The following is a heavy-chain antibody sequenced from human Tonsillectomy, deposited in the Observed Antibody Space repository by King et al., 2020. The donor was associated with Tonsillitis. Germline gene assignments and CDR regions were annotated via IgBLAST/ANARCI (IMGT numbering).Heavy chain of an antibody. D-gene: IGHD6-19*01. J-gene: IGHJ4*02. CDR2: IIPLLSTS. CDR3: AGRVAVAGKFDY. Sequence: VQLVESGAEVKKPGSSVKVSCKASGDTFSSYAISWVRQAPGQGLDWMVDIIPLLSTSNYAQKFQGRVTVTADESTSTAYMELSSLRSEVTAVYYCAGRVAVAGKFDYWGQGTLVTVSS. CDR1: GDTFSSYA. V-gene: IGHV1-69*01.